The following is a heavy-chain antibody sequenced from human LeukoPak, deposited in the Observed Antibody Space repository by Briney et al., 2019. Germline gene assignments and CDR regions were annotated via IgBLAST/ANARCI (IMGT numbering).Heavy chain of an antibody. CDR1: GGSFSGYY. CDR3: ARALAYYYDSSGYYDY. D-gene: IGHD3-22*01. V-gene: IGHV4-34*01. CDR2: INHSGST. J-gene: IGHJ4*02. Sequence: SETLSLTCAVYGGSFSGYYWSWIRQPPGKGLEWIGEINHSGSTNYNPSLKSRVTISVDTSKNQFSLKLSSVTAADTAVYYCARALAYYYDSSGYYDYLGQGTLVTVSS.